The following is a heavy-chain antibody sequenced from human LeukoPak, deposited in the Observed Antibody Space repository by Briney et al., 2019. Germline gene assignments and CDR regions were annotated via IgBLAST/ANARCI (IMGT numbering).Heavy chain of an antibody. CDR3: AHSQRYSYGSFRDAFDI. J-gene: IGHJ3*02. D-gene: IGHD5-18*01. V-gene: IGHV2-70*12. CDR1: GFSLSTSGMC. Sequence: SGPTLVNPTQTLTLTCTFSGFSLSTSGMCVSWIRQPPGKALEWLARIDWDDDKYYSTSLKTRLTISKDTSKNQVVLTMTNMDPVDTATYYCAHSQRYSYGSFRDAFDIWGPGTLVTVSS. CDR2: IDWDDDK.